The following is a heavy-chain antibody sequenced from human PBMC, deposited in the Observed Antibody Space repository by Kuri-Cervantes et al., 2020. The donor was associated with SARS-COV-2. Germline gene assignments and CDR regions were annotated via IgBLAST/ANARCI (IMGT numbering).Heavy chain of an antibody. J-gene: IGHJ4*02. Sequence: ETLSLTCAASGFTFSSYSMNWVRQAPGKGLEWVSSISSSSSYIYYADSVKGRFTISRDNATNSLYLQMNSLRAEDTAVYYCARDSGSDCWGQGTLVTVSS. CDR2: ISSSSSYI. D-gene: IGHD3-10*01. CDR3: ARDSGSDC. V-gene: IGHV3-21*01. CDR1: GFTFSSYS.